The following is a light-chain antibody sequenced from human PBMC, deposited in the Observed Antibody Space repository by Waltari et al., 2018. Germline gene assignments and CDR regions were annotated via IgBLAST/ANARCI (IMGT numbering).Light chain of an antibody. CDR3: CSYAGTYTVYV. V-gene: IGLV2-11*01. J-gene: IGLJ1*01. Sequence: QSALTQPRSVSGSPGQSVTISCTGTSSYVGPYNYVSWYQQHPGKAPKLMMFDVNRRPSGVPDRFSGSKSGNTASLTISGLHADDEADYYCCSYAGTYTVYVFGSGTKVTVL. CDR1: SSYVGPYNY. CDR2: DVN.